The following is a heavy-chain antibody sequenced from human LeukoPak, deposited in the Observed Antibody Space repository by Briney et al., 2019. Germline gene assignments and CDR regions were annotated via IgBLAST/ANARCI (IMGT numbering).Heavy chain of an antibody. D-gene: IGHD6-13*01. CDR3: ARGGRIAAAGFDY. CDR1: GGSISSYY. V-gene: IGHV4-59*01. Sequence: SETLSLTCTVCGGSISSYYWSWIRQPPGKGLEWIGYIYYSGSTNYNPSLKSRVTISVDTSKNQFSLKLSSVTAADTAVYYCARGGRIAAAGFDYWGQGTLVTVSS. CDR2: IYYSGST. J-gene: IGHJ4*02.